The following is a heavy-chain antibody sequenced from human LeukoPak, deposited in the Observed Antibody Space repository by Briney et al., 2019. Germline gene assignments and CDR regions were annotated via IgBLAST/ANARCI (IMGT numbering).Heavy chain of an antibody. V-gene: IGHV3-33*01. Sequence: GGSLRLSCAASGFTFSSYGMHWVRQAPGKGLEWVAVIWYDGSNKYYADSVKGRFTISRDNSKNTLYLQMNSLRSDDTAVYYCARAGLRRWLGSDYWGQGTLVTVSS. CDR2: IWYDGSNK. J-gene: IGHJ4*02. CDR3: ARAGLRRWLGSDY. D-gene: IGHD5-12*01. CDR1: GFTFSSYG.